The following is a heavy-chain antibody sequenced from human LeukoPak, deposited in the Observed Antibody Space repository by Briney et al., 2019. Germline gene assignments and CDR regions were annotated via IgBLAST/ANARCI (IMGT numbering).Heavy chain of an antibody. J-gene: IGHJ4*02. CDR2: INPNSGGT. V-gene: IGHV1-2*02. CDR3: ASALGTTGTARHFDY. Sequence: ASVKVSCKASGYTFTGYYMHWVRQAPGQGLEWMGWINPNSGGTNYAQKFQGRVTMTGDTSISTAYMELSRLRSDDTAVYYCASALGTTGTARHFDYWGQGTLVTVSS. D-gene: IGHD1-1*01. CDR1: GYTFTGYY.